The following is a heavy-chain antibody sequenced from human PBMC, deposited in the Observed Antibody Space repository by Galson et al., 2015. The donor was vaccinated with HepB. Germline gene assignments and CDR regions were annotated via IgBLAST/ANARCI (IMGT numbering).Heavy chain of an antibody. D-gene: IGHD4-17*01. CDR2: IIPILGIA. CDR1: GGTFSSYA. V-gene: IGHV1-69*04. CDR3: ARGALTTVRGEDY. Sequence: SVKVSCKASGGTFSSYAISWVRQAPGQGLEWMGRIIPILGIANYAQKFQGRVTITADKSTSTAYMELSSLRSEDTAVYYCARGALTTVRGEDYWGQGTLVTVSS. J-gene: IGHJ4*02.